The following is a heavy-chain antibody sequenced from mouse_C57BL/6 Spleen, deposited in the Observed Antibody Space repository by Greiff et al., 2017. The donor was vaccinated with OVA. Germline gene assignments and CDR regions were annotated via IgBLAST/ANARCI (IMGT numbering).Heavy chain of an antibody. D-gene: IGHD2-1*01. CDR3: ARSGGNYPYYFDY. J-gene: IGHJ2*01. V-gene: IGHV1-66*01. CDR2: IYPGSGNT. Sequence: QVQLKQSRPELVKPGASVKISCKASGYSFTSYYIHWVKQRPGQGLEWIGWIYPGSGNTKYNEKFKGKATLTADTSSSTAYMQLSSLTSEDSAVYYCARSGGNYPYYFDYWGQGTTLTVSS. CDR1: GYSFTSYY.